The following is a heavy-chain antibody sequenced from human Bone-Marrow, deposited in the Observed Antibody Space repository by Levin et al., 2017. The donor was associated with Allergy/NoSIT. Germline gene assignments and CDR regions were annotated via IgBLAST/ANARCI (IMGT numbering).Heavy chain of an antibody. CDR1: GFTFSDYY. Sequence: GESLKISCAASGFTFSDYYMSWIRQAPGKGLEWVSYISSSSSYTNYADSVKGRFTISRDNAKNSLYLQMNSLRAEDTAVYYCARVKGYSGYDYGVTFDYWGQGTLVTVSS. CDR2: ISSSSSYT. D-gene: IGHD5-12*01. V-gene: IGHV3-11*03. CDR3: ARVKGYSGYDYGVTFDY. J-gene: IGHJ4*02.